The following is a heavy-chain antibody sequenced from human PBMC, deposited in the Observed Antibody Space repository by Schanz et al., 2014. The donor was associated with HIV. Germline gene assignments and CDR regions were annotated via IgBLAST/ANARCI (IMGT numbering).Heavy chain of an antibody. Sequence: QVQLVESGGGVVQPGRSLRLSCAVSGFTFSSYAMHWVRQAPGKGLEWVAVISYDGSNKNYADSVKGRFTMSRDNSKNTLSLQMDSLRVDDTAIYYCAKRSGRSFGYFDSWGQGLLVTVSS. J-gene: IGHJ4*02. CDR3: AKRSGRSFGYFDS. CDR1: GFTFSSYA. V-gene: IGHV3-30-3*01. D-gene: IGHD2-15*01. CDR2: ISYDGSNK.